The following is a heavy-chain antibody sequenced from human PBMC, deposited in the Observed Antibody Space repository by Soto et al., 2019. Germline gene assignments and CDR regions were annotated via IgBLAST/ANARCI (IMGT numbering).Heavy chain of an antibody. D-gene: IGHD3-22*01. Sequence: GESLKISCRTSGYRFTSYWIAWVRQMPGKGLEWMGIIFPSDSDTRYSPSFQGQVTISADRSTSTVFLQWASLRASDTAVYFCARKDKSGYFNWFDPWGQGTLVTVSS. CDR2: IFPSDSDT. J-gene: IGHJ5*02. CDR1: GYRFTSYW. V-gene: IGHV5-51*01. CDR3: ARKDKSGYFNWFDP.